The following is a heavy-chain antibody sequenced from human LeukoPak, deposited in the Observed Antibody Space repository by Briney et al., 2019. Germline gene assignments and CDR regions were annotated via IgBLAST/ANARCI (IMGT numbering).Heavy chain of an antibody. CDR1: GGSFSGYY. CDR2: INHSGST. Sequence: SETLSLTCAVYGGSFSGYYWSWLRQPPGKGLEWIGEINHSGSTNYNPSLKSRVTISVDTSKNQFSLKLSSVTAADTAVYYCARGMYYYGSGSVRNWFDPWGQGTLVTVSS. J-gene: IGHJ5*02. D-gene: IGHD3-10*01. CDR3: ARGMYYYGSGSVRNWFDP. V-gene: IGHV4-34*01.